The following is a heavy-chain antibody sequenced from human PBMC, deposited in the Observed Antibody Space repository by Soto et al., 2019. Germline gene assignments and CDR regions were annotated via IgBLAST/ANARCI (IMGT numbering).Heavy chain of an antibody. J-gene: IGHJ4*02. D-gene: IGHD1-20*01. V-gene: IGHV3-33*01. CDR1: GFTFSTYG. Sequence: QVQLVESGGGVIQPGRSLRLSCAASGFTFSTYGMHWVRQAPGKGLEWVAVKDRFTISRDNSKNTLYLQMNSLRADDTAVYYCARDSNNYYFDYWGQGTLVTVSS. CDR3: ARDSNNYYFDY.